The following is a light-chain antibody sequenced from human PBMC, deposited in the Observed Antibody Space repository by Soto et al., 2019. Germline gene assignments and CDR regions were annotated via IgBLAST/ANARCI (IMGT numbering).Light chain of an antibody. J-gene: IGKJ4*01. CDR3: MQSIQPPIT. CDR1: QSVLHNSNNKNY. Sequence: DIVMTQSPESLAVSLGERATINCKSSQSVLHNSNNKNYLAWYLQKPGQPPQLLIYEVSNRFSGVPDRFSGSGSGTDFTLKISRVEAEDVGVYYCMQSIQPPITFGGGTKVDIK. V-gene: IGKV2D-29*01. CDR2: EVS.